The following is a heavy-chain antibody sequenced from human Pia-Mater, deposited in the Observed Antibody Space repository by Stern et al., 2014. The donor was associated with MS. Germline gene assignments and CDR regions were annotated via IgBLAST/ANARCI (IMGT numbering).Heavy chain of an antibody. CDR1: GFTFSSYG. J-gene: IGHJ4*02. V-gene: IGHV3-33*01. D-gene: IGHD6-6*01. Sequence: VHLVESGGGVVQPGRSLSLSCAASGFTFSSYGMHWVRPTPGQVLEWVAVIWYDGSNKYYADSVKGRFTMSRDNSENTLYLQMNSLRAEDTAVYYCARGDSSSPLEYWGQGTLVTVSS. CDR3: ARGDSSSPLEY. CDR2: IWYDGSNK.